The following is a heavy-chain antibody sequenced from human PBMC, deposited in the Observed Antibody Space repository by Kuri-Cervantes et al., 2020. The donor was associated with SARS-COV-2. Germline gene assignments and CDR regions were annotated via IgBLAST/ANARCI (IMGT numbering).Heavy chain of an antibody. J-gene: IGHJ4*02. CDR3: AKDIIAAAGMTIDY. V-gene: IGHV3-9*01. D-gene: IGHD6-13*01. Sequence: SLKISCAASGFTFDDYAMHWVRQAPGKGLEWVSGISWNSGSIGYADSVKGRFTISRDNAKNSLYLQVNSLRTEDTALYYCAKDIIAAAGMTIDYWGQGALVTVSS. CDR1: GFTFDDYA. CDR2: ISWNSGSI.